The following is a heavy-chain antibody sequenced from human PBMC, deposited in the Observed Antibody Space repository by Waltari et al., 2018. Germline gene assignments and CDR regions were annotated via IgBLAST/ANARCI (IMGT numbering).Heavy chain of an antibody. J-gene: IGHJ6*03. D-gene: IGHD3-9*01. CDR3: ARGHPFTIVSPRYYYYYYMDV. CDR1: SGSLTGYH. V-gene: IGHV4-34*01. CDR2: INHSGST. Sequence: QVHLQQWGAGLLKPSETLSLTCGVYSGSLTGYHWNWIRQAPGKGLEWIGDINHSGSTDSNPSLESRVTISSDTSKNQFSLHLTSVTAADTAVYYCARGHPFTIVSPRYYYYYYMDVWDKGTAVTVSS.